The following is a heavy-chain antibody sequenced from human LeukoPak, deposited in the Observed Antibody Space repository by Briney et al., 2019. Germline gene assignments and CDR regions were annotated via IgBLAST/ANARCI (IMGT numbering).Heavy chain of an antibody. Sequence: GGSLRLSCAASGFTFSSYEMNWVRQAPGKGLEWVSYISSSGSTIYYADSVKGRFTISRDNAKNSLYLQMNSLRAEDTALYYCAKDPYSSGWSWFDPWGQGTLVTVSS. CDR1: GFTFSSYE. J-gene: IGHJ5*02. CDR3: AKDPYSSGWSWFDP. CDR2: ISSSGSTI. V-gene: IGHV3-48*03. D-gene: IGHD6-19*01.